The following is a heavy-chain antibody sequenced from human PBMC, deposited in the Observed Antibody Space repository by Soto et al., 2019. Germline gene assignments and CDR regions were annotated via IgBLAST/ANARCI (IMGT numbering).Heavy chain of an antibody. CDR2: ISYDGSNK. CDR3: AKVGSQGYCSSTSCYYGMDV. Sequence: PGGSLRLSCAASGFTFSSYGMHWVRQAPGKGLEWVAVISYDGSNKYYADSVKGRFTISRDNSKNTLYLQMNSLRAEDTAVYYCAKVGSQGYCSSTSCYYGMDVWGQGTTVTVSS. D-gene: IGHD2-2*01. V-gene: IGHV3-30*18. J-gene: IGHJ6*02. CDR1: GFTFSSYG.